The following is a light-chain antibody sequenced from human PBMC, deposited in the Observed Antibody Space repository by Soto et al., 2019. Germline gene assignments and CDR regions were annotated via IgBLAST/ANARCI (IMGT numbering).Light chain of an antibody. J-gene: IGLJ3*02. CDR3: GTWDSSLSSWL. V-gene: IGLV1-51*02. CDR2: ENN. Sequence: QSVLTQPPSVSAAPGQKVTISCTGSSSNIGNNYVSWYQQLPGTAPKLLIYENNQRPAAITDRFSGSKSGTSATLGITGLQTGDEAGYYCGTWDSSLSSWLFGGGTKLTVL. CDR1: SSNIGNNY.